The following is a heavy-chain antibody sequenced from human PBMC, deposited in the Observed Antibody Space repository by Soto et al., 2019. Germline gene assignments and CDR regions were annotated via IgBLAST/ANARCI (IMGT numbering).Heavy chain of an antibody. D-gene: IGHD3-22*01. Sequence: QVQLQQWGAGLLKPSETLSLTCAVYGGSGGSFSGYYWGWIRQPPGKGLGWIGEINHSGSTNYNPSLKSRVTISVDTSKNQFSLKLSSVTAADTAVYYCARHNYDSSGYYHYYYGMDVWGQGTTVTVSS. CDR3: ARHNYDSSGYYHYYYGMDV. CDR2: INHSGST. J-gene: IGHJ6*02. CDR1: GGSGGSFSGYY. V-gene: IGHV4-34*01.